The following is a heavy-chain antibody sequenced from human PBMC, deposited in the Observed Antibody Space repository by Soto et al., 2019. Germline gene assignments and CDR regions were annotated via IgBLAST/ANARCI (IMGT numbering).Heavy chain of an antibody. CDR3: ARDGSTMIVVVIGGAFDI. Sequence: AGGSLRLSCAASGFTFSSYAMRWVRQAPGEGLEWVAVISYDGSNKYYADSVKGRFTISRDNSKNTLYLQMNSLRAEDTAVYYCARDGSTMIVVVIGGAFDIWGQGTMVTVSS. CDR2: ISYDGSNK. D-gene: IGHD3-22*01. V-gene: IGHV3-30-3*01. CDR1: GFTFSSYA. J-gene: IGHJ3*02.